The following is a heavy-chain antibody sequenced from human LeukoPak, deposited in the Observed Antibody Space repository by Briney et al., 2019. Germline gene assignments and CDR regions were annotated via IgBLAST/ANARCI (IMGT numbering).Heavy chain of an antibody. Sequence: SGGSLRLSCGASGFSFSSYWMHWVRQAPGKGLMWASRVNNDGSSTTYADSVEGRLTISRDNARNTLYLQMNSLRAEDTAVYYCARSSYPYYFDYWGQGTLVTVSS. CDR3: ARSSYPYYFDY. V-gene: IGHV3-74*01. CDR2: VNNDGSST. J-gene: IGHJ4*02. CDR1: GFSFSSYW. D-gene: IGHD6-19*01.